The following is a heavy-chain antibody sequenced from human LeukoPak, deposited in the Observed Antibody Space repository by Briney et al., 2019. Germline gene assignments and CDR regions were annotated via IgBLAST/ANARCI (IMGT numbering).Heavy chain of an antibody. Sequence: GASVKVSCKASGYTFTSYDINWVRQATGQGLEWMGWMNPNSGDTGYAQKFQGRVTITRNTSISTAYMELSSLRSEDTAVYYCARYASSSWYSFDYYYYMDVWGKGTTVTVSS. V-gene: IGHV1-8*03. CDR2: MNPNSGDT. CDR3: ARYASSSWYSFDYYYYMDV. CDR1: GYTFTSYD. D-gene: IGHD6-13*01. J-gene: IGHJ6*03.